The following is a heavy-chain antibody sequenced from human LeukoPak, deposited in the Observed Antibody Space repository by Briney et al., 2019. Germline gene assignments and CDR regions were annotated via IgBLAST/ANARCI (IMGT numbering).Heavy chain of an antibody. Sequence: GASVKVSCKASGYTFTSYYMHWVRQAPGQGLEWMGIINPSGGSTSYAQKFQGRVTITRDTSASTAYMELSSLTSEDTAVYYCARGSRAAADDYWGQGTLVTVSS. CDR1: GYTFTSYY. CDR3: ARGSRAAADDY. D-gene: IGHD6-13*01. CDR2: INPSGGST. V-gene: IGHV1-46*01. J-gene: IGHJ4*02.